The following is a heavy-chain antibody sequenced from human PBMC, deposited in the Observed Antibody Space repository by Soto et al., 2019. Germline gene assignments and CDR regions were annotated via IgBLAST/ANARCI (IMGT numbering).Heavy chain of an antibody. CDR1: GFTFSNYP. CDR3: ARGPYSIYFDY. J-gene: IGHJ4*02. D-gene: IGHD4-4*01. CDR2: ITGSGGST. V-gene: IGHV3-23*01. Sequence: QAGGSLRLSCAASGFTFSNYPMNWVRQAPGQGLEWVSDITGSGGSTYYADSVKGRFIISRDNSKNTLYLQMSSLRAEDTAVYYCARGPYSIYFDYWGQGTLVTVSS.